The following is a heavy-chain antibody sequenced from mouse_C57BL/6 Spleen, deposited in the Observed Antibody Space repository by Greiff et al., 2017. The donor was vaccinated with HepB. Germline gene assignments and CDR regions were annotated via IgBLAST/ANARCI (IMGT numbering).Heavy chain of an antibody. V-gene: IGHV1-64*01. CDR1: GYTFTSYW. D-gene: IGHD1-1*01. CDR2: IHPNSGST. Sequence: QVQLKQPGAELVKPGASVKLSCKASGYTFTSYWMHWVKQRPGQGLEWIGMIHPNSGSTNYNEKFKSKATLTVDKSSSTAYMQLSSLTSEDSAVYYCARDYYYGSSPFDYWGQGTTLTVSS. J-gene: IGHJ2*01. CDR3: ARDYYYGSSPFDY.